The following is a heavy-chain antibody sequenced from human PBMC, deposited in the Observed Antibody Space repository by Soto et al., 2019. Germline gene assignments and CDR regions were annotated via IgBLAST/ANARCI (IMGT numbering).Heavy chain of an antibody. J-gene: IGHJ6*02. CDR2: VSSDGSRT. D-gene: IGHD2-2*01. CDR3: GRDACHCGSNSCYFYGMDV. V-gene: IGHV3-30-3*01. Sequence: QVQLVESGGGLVQPGRSLRLSCAASGFTFSTYSMHWVRQAPGKGLEWVAVVSSDGSRTYYADAVKGRFTISRDNSKDTVFMQMKSLRAEDTAVYYCGRDACHCGSNSCYFYGMDVWGQGTTVTVSS. CDR1: GFTFSTYS.